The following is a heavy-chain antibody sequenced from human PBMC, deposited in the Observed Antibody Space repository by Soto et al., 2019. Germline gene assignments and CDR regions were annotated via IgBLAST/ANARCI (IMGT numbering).Heavy chain of an antibody. CDR1: GLIFSNYG. J-gene: IGHJ4*02. V-gene: IGHV3-33*01. Sequence: PGGSLRLSCAGSGLIFSNYGMPWVRQAPGKGLEWVAAIWYDGSNEYYLDSVQGRFTISRDNPKNTLYLQMNSLRVEDTAVYFCGRDRRITNFAARNTIDYWGQGTLVTVSS. D-gene: IGHD6-6*01. CDR3: GRDRRITNFAARNTIDY. CDR2: IWYDGSNE.